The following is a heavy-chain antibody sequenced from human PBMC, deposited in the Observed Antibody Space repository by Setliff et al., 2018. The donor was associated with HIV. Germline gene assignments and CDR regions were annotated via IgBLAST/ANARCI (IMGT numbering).Heavy chain of an antibody. D-gene: IGHD1-26*01. CDR1: GYTFTSYG. V-gene: IGHV1-46*01. CDR2: INPSGGGT. J-gene: IGHJ6*03. CDR3: ARGGQYSGSYLPRDYYMDV. Sequence: ASVKVSCKASGYTFTSYGIHWVRQAPGQGLECMGMINPSGGGTSYAQKFQGRVTMTRDTSTSTVYMELSSLRSEDTAVYYCARGGQYSGSYLPRDYYMDVWGKGTTVTVSS.